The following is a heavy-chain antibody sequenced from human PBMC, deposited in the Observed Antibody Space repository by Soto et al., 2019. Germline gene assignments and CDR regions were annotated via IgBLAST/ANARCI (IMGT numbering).Heavy chain of an antibody. CDR2: VTATAESA. V-gene: IGHV3-23*01. J-gene: IGHJ5*02. D-gene: IGHD3-10*01. CDR1: GFNFDAYA. CDR3: ARGSYYDSTQDL. Sequence: GGSLRLSCTPFGFNFDAYAVSWVRQAPGKGLEWVSAVTATAESAYYTDSVRGRFIITRDNSDKMLYLQMSSLRVEDTAIYFCARGSYYDSTQDLWGRGNQVTVSS.